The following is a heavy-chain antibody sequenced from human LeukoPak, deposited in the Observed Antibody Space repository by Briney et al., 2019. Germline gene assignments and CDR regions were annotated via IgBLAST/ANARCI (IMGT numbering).Heavy chain of an antibody. Sequence: PSETLSLTCTVSGGSISSGGYSWSWIRQPPGKGLEWIGYIYHSGSTYYNPSLKSRVTISVDRSKNQFSLKLSSVTAADTAVYYCARDLWFGDRDVWGQGTTVTVSS. CDR1: GGSISSGGYS. J-gene: IGHJ6*02. V-gene: IGHV4-30-2*01. D-gene: IGHD3-10*01. CDR3: ARDLWFGDRDV. CDR2: IYHSGST.